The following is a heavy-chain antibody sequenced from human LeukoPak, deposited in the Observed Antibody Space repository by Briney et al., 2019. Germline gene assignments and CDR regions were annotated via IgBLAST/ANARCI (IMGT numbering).Heavy chain of an antibody. CDR1: GGSFSGYY. J-gene: IGHJ3*02. CDR2: INHSGST. D-gene: IGHD3-22*01. CDR3: ARGLYYYDSSGYPERIDAFDI. Sequence: SETLSLTCAVYGGSFSGYYWSWLRQPPGKGLEGIGEINHSGSTNYNPSLKSRVTISVDTSKNQFSLKLSSVTAADTAVYYCARGLYYYDSSGYPERIDAFDIWGQGTMVTVSS. V-gene: IGHV4-34*01.